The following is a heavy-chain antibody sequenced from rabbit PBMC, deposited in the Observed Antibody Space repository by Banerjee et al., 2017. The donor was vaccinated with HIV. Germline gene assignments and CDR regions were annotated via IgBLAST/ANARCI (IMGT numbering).Heavy chain of an antibody. CDR3: ARDLSGVIGWNLNL. Sequence: QEQLEESGGDLVQPEGSLTLTCKASGFTLSSYWMWWVRQAPGKGLEWIACIGAGSSGTTHDANWAKGRFTISKTSWTTVTLQMTSLTAADTATYFCARDLSGVIGWNLNLWGPGTLVTVS. CDR1: GFTLSSYW. CDR2: IGAGSSGTT. D-gene: IGHD1-1*01. V-gene: IGHV1S45*01. J-gene: IGHJ4*01.